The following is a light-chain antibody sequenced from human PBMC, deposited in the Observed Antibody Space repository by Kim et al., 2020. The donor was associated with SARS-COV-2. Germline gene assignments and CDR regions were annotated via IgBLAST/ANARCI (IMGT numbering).Light chain of an antibody. J-gene: IGLJ2*01. CDR1: KLGDKY. CDR3: QAWDSSTVV. V-gene: IGLV3-1*01. CDR2: QDS. Sequence: VYPGQTASITCSGDKLGDKYACWYQQKPGQSPVLVIYQDSKRPSGIPERFSGSNSGNTATLTISGTQAMDEADYYCQAWDSSTVVFGGGTQLTVL.